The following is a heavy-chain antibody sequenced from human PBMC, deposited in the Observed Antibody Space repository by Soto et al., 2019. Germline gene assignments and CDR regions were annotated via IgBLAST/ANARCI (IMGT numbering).Heavy chain of an antibody. J-gene: IGHJ4*02. CDR1: GYTFTSYA. CDR2: INAGNGNT. CDR3: ARDSSYYGDYEDY. V-gene: IGHV1-3*01. D-gene: IGHD4-17*01. Sequence: ASVKVSCKASGYTFTSYAMHWVRQAPGQRLEWMGWINAGNGNTKYSQKFQGRVTITRDTSASTAYMELSSLRSEDTAVYYCARDSSYYGDYEDYWGQGTLVTVSS.